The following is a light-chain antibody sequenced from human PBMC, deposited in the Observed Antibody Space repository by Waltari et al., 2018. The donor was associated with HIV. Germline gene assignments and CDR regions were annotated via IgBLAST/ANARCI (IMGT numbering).Light chain of an antibody. J-gene: IGKJ2*01. CDR1: PDITRL. CDR3: QQHYSYPYT. CDR2: GAS. Sequence: DIQLTQSPSSVSASVEDTVTITCRSRPDITRLLAWFQQKPGKAPKSLIYGASNLQGGVPSKFSGSGSGTEFTLTISNLQPEDSATYFCQQHYSYPYTFGQGTKLE. V-gene: IGKV1-16*02.